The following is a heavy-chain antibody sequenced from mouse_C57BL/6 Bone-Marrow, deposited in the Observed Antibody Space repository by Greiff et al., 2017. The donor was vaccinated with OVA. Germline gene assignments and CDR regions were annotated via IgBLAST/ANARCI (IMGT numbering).Heavy chain of an antibody. Sequence: QVHVKQSGPELVKPGASVKISCKASGYTFTDYYINWVKQRPGQGLEWIGWIFPGSGSTYYNEKFKGKATLTVDKSSSTAYMLLSSLTSEDSAVYFWASQLRLRFDYWGQGTTLTVSS. J-gene: IGHJ2*01. CDR3: ASQLRLRFDY. CDR1: GYTFTDYY. V-gene: IGHV1-75*01. D-gene: IGHD3-2*02. CDR2: IFPGSGST.